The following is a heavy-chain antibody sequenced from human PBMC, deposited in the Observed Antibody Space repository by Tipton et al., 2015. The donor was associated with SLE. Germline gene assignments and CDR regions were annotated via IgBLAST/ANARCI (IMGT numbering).Heavy chain of an antibody. CDR3: ARDRAVLLGAFDI. CDR1: GGSFSGYY. J-gene: IGHJ3*02. V-gene: IGHV4-34*01. D-gene: IGHD3-10*01. Sequence: TLSLTCAVYGGSFSGYYWGWIRQPPGKGLEWIGEINHSGSTNYNPSLKSRVTISVDTSKNQFSLKLSSVTAADTAVYYCARDRAVLLGAFDIWGQGTMVTVSS. CDR2: INHSGST.